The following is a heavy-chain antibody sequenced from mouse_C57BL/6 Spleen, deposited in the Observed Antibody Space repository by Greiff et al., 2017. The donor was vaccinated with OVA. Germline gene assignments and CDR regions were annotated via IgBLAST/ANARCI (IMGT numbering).Heavy chain of an antibody. CDR2: IYPGDGDT. Sequence: QVQLQQSGPELVKPGASVKISCKASGYAFSSSWMNWVKQRPGKGLEWIGRIYPGDGDTNYNGKFKGKATLTADKSSSTAYMQLSSLTSEDSAVYFCARSGTTVPYYYAMGYWGQGTSVTVSS. CDR3: ARSGTTVPYYYAMGY. V-gene: IGHV1-82*01. J-gene: IGHJ4*01. CDR1: GYAFSSSW. D-gene: IGHD1-1*01.